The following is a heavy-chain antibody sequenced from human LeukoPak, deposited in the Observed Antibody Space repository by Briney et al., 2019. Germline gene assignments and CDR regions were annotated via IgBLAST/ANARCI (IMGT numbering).Heavy chain of an antibody. CDR1: GGSISSYY. D-gene: IGHD6-19*01. V-gene: IGHV4-4*09. CDR2: IYTSGST. CDR3: ARQGQGLAWFHP. Sequence: PSESLSLTCTVSGGSISSYYWSWIRQPPGKGLEWIGYIYTSGSTNYNPSLKSRVTISVDTSKNQFSLKLSSVTAADTAVYYCARQGQGLAWFHPWGQGTVHSLSS. J-gene: IGHJ5*02.